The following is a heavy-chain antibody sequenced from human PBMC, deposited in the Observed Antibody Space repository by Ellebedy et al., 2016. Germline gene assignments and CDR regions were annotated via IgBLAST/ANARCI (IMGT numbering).Heavy chain of an antibody. CDR3: ARDRLGYTYDDAFDI. D-gene: IGHD5-18*01. J-gene: IGHJ3*02. CDR1: GFTVSSTY. CDR2: LYSGGST. Sequence: GGSLRLSCAASGFTVSSTYMSWVRQAPGKGLEWVSILYSGGSTYYADSVKGRFTISRDNSRNTVYFQMNSLRAEDTAIYYCARDRLGYTYDDAFDIWGQGTMVTVSS. V-gene: IGHV3-53*01.